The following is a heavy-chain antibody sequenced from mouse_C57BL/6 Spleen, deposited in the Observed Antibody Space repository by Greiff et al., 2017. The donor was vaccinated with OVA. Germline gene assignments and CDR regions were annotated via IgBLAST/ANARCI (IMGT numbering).Heavy chain of an antibody. D-gene: IGHD1-1*01. CDR1: GYTFTSYW. CDR2: IDPSDSYT. Sequence: QVQLQQPGAELVRPGTSVKLSCKASGYTFTSYWMHWVKQWPGQGLEWIGVIDPSDSYTNYNQKFKGKATLTVDTSSSTAYMQLSSLTSEDSAVYYCARGTTVAPFAYWGQGTLVTVSA. CDR3: ARGTTVAPFAY. J-gene: IGHJ3*01. V-gene: IGHV1-59*01.